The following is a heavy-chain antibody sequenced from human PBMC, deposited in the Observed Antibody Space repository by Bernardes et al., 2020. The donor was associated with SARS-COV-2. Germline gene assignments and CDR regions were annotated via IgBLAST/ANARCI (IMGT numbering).Heavy chain of an antibody. Sequence: SETLSLTCTVSGGSMSSYYWGWIRQSPGKGLEYIGYIHHTSGSTNYNPSLRSRVTISVDTSKSQFSLSLTSVTAADTAVYHCARSGYGSPVEFWGQGILVTVSS. D-gene: IGHD5-12*01. J-gene: IGHJ4*02. CDR3: ARSGYGSPVEF. CDR1: GGSMSSYY. V-gene: IGHV4-59*01. CDR2: IHHTSGST.